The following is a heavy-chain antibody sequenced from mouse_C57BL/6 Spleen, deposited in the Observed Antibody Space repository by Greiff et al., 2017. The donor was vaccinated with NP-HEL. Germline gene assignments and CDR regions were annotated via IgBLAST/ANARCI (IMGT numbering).Heavy chain of an antibody. J-gene: IGHJ4*01. CDR2: IYPRDGST. CDR3: ARGPKTYYYAMDY. CDR1: GYTFTSYD. Sequence: VKLVESGPELVKPGASVKLSCKASGYTFTSYDINWVKQRPGQGLEWIGWIYPRDGSTKYNEKFKGKATLTVDTSSSTAYMELHSLTSEDSAVYFCARGPKTYYYAMDYWGQGTSVTVSS. V-gene: IGHV1-85*01.